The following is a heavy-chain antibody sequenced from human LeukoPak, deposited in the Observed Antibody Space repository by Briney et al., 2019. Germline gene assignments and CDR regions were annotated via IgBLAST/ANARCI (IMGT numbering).Heavy chain of an antibody. CDR2: ISWNSGSI. CDR1: GFTFDDYA. J-gene: IGHJ6*04. D-gene: IGHD3-10*02. CDR3: AELGITMIGGV. V-gene: IGHV3-9*01. Sequence: GGSLRLSCAASGFTFDDYAMHWVRQAPGKGPEWVSGISWNSGSIGYADSVKGRFTISRDNAKNSLYLQMNSLRAEDTAVYYCAELGITMIGGVWGKGTTVTISS.